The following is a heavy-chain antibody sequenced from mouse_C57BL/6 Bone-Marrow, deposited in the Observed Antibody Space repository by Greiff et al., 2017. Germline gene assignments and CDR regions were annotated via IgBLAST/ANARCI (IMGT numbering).Heavy chain of an antibody. J-gene: IGHJ2*01. Sequence: VQLQESGAGLMKPGASVKLSCKATGYTFTGYWIEWVRQRPGPGLEWIGEILPGSGSTNYNDKFKGKATFTADTSTNTTYMQLSLLTTEDAAIYYCASDYYGSSYVEDYWGQGTTLTVSS. CDR2: ILPGSGST. V-gene: IGHV1-9*01. CDR3: ASDYYGSSYVEDY. D-gene: IGHD1-1*01. CDR1: GYTFTGYW.